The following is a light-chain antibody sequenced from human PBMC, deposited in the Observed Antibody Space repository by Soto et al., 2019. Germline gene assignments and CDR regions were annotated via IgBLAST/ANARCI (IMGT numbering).Light chain of an antibody. CDR3: QQSYSSPPVT. V-gene: IGKV1-39*01. CDR2: AAA. CDR1: QSINRF. Sequence: DIQMTQSPSSLSASVGDRVTITCRASQSINRFLDWFQQKPGKAPKLLIYAAASLPSGVPSRFSGSGSGTDFTLTISSLQPEDFANDYCQQSYSSPPVTFGQGTRLEIK. J-gene: IGKJ5*01.